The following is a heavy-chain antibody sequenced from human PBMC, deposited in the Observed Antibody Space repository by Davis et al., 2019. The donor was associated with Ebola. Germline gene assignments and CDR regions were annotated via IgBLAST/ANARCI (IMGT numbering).Heavy chain of an antibody. CDR2: ILQTGDT. CDR3: ASGVFGVTYYFDH. D-gene: IGHD3-3*01. Sequence: SETLSLTCTVSGGSLRSSNWWSWVRQSPGKGLEWIGEILQTGDTNYSPSLKGRVTISADTSRNQFSLKLTSVTAADTAMYYCASGVFGVTYYFDHWGQGALVTVSS. CDR1: GGSLRSSNW. J-gene: IGHJ4*02. V-gene: IGHV4-4*02.